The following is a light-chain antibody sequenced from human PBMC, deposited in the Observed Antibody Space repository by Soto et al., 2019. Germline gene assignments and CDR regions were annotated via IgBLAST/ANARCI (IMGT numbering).Light chain of an antibody. V-gene: IGKV4-1*01. CDR2: WAS. Sequence: DIVMTQSPDSLAVSLGERATINCKSSQSVLYSSNNKNYLAWYQQRPGQPPKLLIYWASTRESGVPDRFSGSGSWTKFPLTHPSPQAEDVAIYLCQQYERTPPSFGQGTKLEIK. J-gene: IGKJ2*01. CDR3: QQYERTPPS. CDR1: QSVLYSSNNKNY.